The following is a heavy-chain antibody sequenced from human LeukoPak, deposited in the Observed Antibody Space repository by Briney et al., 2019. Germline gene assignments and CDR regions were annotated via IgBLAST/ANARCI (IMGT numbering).Heavy chain of an antibody. CDR1: GFTFSSYD. V-gene: IGHV3-13*01. CDR3: AKGGTVTEPFDY. CDR2: IGTAGDT. Sequence: GGSLRLSCAASGFTFSSYDMHWVRQATGKGLEWVSAIGTAGDTYYPGSVKGRFTISRENAKNTLYLQMNSLRAEDTAVYYCAKGGTVTEPFDYWGQGTLVTVSS. D-gene: IGHD4-11*01. J-gene: IGHJ4*02.